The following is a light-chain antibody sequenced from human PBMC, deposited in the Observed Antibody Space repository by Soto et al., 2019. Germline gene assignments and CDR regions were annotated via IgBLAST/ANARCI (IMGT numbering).Light chain of an antibody. J-gene: IGLJ1*01. CDR1: SSDVGGYKH. Sequence: QSVLAQPASVSGSPGQSITISCTGTSSDVGGYKHVSWYQHHPGKAPKLMIYEVSNRPSGVSNRFSGSKSGYTASLTISGLQAEDEADYYCNSQRRSGTRVYGTATNVTVL. CDR2: EVS. V-gene: IGLV2-14*01. CDR3: NSQRRSGTRV.